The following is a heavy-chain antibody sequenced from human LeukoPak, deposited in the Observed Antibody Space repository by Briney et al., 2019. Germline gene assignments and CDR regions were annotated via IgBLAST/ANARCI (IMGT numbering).Heavy chain of an antibody. CDR2: IYYSGST. D-gene: IGHD6-13*01. J-gene: IGHJ4*02. Sequence: SETLSLTCTVSGVSISSYYWSWIRQPPGKGLEWIGYIYYSGSTNYKPSLTSRVTISIDTSKNKFSLNLSSVTAADTAVYYCVREGSSSSWDYWGPGTLVTVSS. CDR1: GVSISSYY. V-gene: IGHV4-59*01. CDR3: VREGSSSSWDY.